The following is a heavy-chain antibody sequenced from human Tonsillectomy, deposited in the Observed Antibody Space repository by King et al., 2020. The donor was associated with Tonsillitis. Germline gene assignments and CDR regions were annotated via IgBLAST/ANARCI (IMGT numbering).Heavy chain of an antibody. D-gene: IGHD2-2*02. CDR1: GCSISSSSYY. CDR2: GYFSGST. V-gene: IGHV4-39*01. Sequence: QLQESGPGLVKPSETLSLTCTVSGCSISSSSYYWGWIRQPPGKGLEWIWSGYFSGSTYYNPSLKSRVTISVDTSKKQFSLKLSSVTAADTAMYYCARLAPYRFIDYWGQGTLVTVSS. J-gene: IGHJ4*02. CDR3: ARLAPYRFIDY.